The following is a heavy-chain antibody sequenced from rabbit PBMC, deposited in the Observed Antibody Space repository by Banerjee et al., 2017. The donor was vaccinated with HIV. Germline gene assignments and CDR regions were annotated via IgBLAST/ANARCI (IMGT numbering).Heavy chain of an antibody. V-gene: IGHV1S45*01. J-gene: IGHJ4*01. D-gene: IGHD8-1*01. Sequence: QEQLVESGGGLVQPEGSLTLTCTASGFSFSSSYYMCWVRQAPGKGLEWIGCIHAGSSGSTYYATWAKGRFTISKTSSTTVTLQMTSLTAADTATYFCARRNADYAGSSYATFDLWGQGTLVTVS. CDR2: IHAGSSGST. CDR3: ARRNADYAGSSYATFDL. CDR1: GFSFSSSYY.